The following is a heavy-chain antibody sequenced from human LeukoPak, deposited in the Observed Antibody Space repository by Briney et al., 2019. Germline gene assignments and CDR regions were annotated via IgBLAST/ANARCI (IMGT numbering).Heavy chain of an antibody. CDR3: ASLSGTVTTTGIDY. CDR2: IYYSGST. CDR1: GGSISSYY. Sequence: SETLSLTCTVSGGSISSYYWSWIRQPPGEGLEWIGYIYYSGSTNYNPSLKSRVTISVDTSKNQFSLKLSSVTAADTAVYYCASLSGTVTTTGIDYWGQGTLVTVSS. J-gene: IGHJ4*02. D-gene: IGHD4-17*01. V-gene: IGHV4-59*01.